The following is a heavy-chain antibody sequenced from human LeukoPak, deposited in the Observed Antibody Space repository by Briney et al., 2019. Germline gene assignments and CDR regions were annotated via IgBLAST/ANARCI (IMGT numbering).Heavy chain of an antibody. CDR3: AILTTHSSSSQFDY. Sequence: GGSLRLSCAASGFTFSRYAMSWVRQAPGKGLEWVSAISGSGTITYYADSVKGRFTIYRDNSKDTLYLQMNSLRAEDTAIYFCAILTTHSSSSQFDYWGQGTLVTVSS. CDR2: ISGSGTIT. V-gene: IGHV3-23*01. CDR1: GFTFSRYA. J-gene: IGHJ4*02. D-gene: IGHD6-6*01.